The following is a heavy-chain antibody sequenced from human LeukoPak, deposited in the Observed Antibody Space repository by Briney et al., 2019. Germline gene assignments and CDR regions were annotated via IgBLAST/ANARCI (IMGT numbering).Heavy chain of an antibody. CDR2: IYHSGST. CDR3: ARDQTGVVPAAIGDY. D-gene: IGHD2-2*02. V-gene: IGHV4-30-2*01. CDR1: GGSISSGGYY. J-gene: IGHJ4*02. Sequence: PSETLSLTCTVSGGSISSGGYYWSWIRQPPGKGLEWIGYIYHSGSTYYNPSLKSRVTISVDRSKNQFSLKLSSVTAADTAVYYCARDQTGVVPAAIGDYWGQGTLVTVSS.